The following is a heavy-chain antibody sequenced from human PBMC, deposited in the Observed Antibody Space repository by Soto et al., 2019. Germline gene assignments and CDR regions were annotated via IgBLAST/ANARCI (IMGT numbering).Heavy chain of an antibody. Sequence: GGSLRLSCAASGFTFSSYWMHWVRQAPGKGLEWVANIKRDGSEKYYVDSVKGRFTISRDSAENSLYLQMNSLRAEDTAVYYCARVVGAPNWFDPGAREPWSPSPQ. D-gene: IGHD1-26*01. V-gene: IGHV3-7*04. CDR2: IKRDGSEK. CDR3: ARVVGAPNWFDP. J-gene: IGHJ5*02. CDR1: GFTFSSYW.